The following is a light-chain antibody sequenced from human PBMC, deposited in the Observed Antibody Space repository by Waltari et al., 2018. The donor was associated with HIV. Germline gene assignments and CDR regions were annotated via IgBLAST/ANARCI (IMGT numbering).Light chain of an antibody. CDR2: DTG. V-gene: IGLV1-51*01. CDR1: SSNIGRNS. CDR3: GTWDSSLSALV. Sequence: SVLTQPPSVSAAPGQKVTISCSGSSSNIGRNSVFWYQQLPGTAPKLLIFDTGERPSGITDRFSGSKSGTSATLGITGLQTGDEADYYCGTWDSSLSALVFGGGTKLTVL. J-gene: IGLJ2*01.